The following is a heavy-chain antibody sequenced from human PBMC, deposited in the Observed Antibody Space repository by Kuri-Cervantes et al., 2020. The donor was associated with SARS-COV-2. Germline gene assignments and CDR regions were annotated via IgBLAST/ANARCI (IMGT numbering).Heavy chain of an antibody. CDR1: ADTFAKYG. D-gene: IGHD3-10*01. CDR3: ARDPGRGYYGSGSYYF. Sequence: SVKVSCKASADTFAKYGIAWVRQAPGQGLEWVGGIIPAFGTVNYAQNLRGRVTITADKSRSTAYMEVTALGPVDTAVYYCARDPGRGYYGSGSYYFWGQGTLVTVSS. J-gene: IGHJ4*02. V-gene: IGHV1-69*06. CDR2: IIPAFGTV.